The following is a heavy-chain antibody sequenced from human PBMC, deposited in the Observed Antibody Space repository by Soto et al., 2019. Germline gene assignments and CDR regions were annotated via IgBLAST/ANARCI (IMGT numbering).Heavy chain of an antibody. V-gene: IGHV1-69*13. CDR2: TIPIFDTP. J-gene: IGHJ5*01. CDR3: ARDREDGSGTQYNWFDS. D-gene: IGHD3-10*01. Sequence: SVKVSCKASGGTFGNLGISWLRQAPGQGLEWMGGTIPIFDTPHYAEKFRDRLTITADATSTAYMELTSLSSEDTATYYCARDREDGSGTQYNWFDSWGQGTPVTGSS. CDR1: GGTFGNLG.